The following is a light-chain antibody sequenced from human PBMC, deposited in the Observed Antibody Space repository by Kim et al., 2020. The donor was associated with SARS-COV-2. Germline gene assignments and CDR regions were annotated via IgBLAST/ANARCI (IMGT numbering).Light chain of an antibody. CDR1: QNIRNN. V-gene: IGKV3-15*01. J-gene: IGKJ2*01. CDR2: GAS. Sequence: SGSPGEKATLSCRATQNIRNNLAWYQQRPGQAPRLLIYGASNRATGIPATFHGSGSGTEFLLTISSLQSEDFAVYYCLQYDDWPRTFGQGTKLEI. CDR3: LQYDDWPRT.